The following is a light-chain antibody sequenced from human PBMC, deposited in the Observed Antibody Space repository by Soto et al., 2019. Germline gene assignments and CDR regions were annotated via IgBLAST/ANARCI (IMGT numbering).Light chain of an antibody. CDR3: QQYYSSLT. J-gene: IGKJ2*01. Sequence: DIVMTQSPDSLAVSLGERATINCRSSQSVLYTSNNKNYLAWYQHKPGQPPKLLIYWAPTREFGVPDRFSGSGSGTDFTLPISGLQAEDVAVYYCQQYYSSLTFGQGTKLEI. V-gene: IGKV4-1*01. CDR1: QSVLYTSNNKNY. CDR2: WAP.